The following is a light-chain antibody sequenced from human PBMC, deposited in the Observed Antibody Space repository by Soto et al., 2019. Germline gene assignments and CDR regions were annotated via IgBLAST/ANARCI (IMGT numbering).Light chain of an antibody. CDR2: KDS. CDR1: ALPEQY. Sequence: SYELTQPRSVSVYPGQTARITCSGDALPEQYAYWYQQKPGQAPVVVIYKDSERPSGIPERLSGSSSGTIVTLTISGVEAEDEADYYCQSTDSSGTVVFGGGTKLTVL. V-gene: IGLV3-25*03. J-gene: IGLJ2*01. CDR3: QSTDSSGTVV.